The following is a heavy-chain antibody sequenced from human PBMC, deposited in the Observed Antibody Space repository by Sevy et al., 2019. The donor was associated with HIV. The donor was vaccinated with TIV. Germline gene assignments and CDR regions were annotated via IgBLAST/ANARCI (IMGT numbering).Heavy chain of an antibody. CDR3: AREDWNYGGDYYYGMDV. J-gene: IGHJ6*02. D-gene: IGHD1-7*01. Sequence: SQTLSLTCAISGDSVSNNNAAWNWIRQSPSRGLEWLGRTYYRSKGYNDCAVSVKSRITINPDTSTNQFSLQLNSVTPDDTAVYYCAREDWNYGGDYYYGMDVWGQGTTVTVSS. CDR2: TYYRSKGYN. CDR1: GDSVSNNNAA. V-gene: IGHV6-1*01.